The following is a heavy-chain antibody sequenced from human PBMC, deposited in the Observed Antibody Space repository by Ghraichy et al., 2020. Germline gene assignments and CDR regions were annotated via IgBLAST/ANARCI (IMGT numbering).Heavy chain of an antibody. CDR2: IFPDDSDA. Sequence: GESLNISCKASGYSFTNYWIGWVRQMPGKGLEWMGIIFPDDSDARYSPSFQGQVTISADKSISTAYLQWSSLKATDPAMYYCARQGQLQLTFPDAWGQGTLVTVSS. D-gene: IGHD2-21*01. V-gene: IGHV5-51*01. CDR3: ARQGQLQLTFPDA. J-gene: IGHJ5*02. CDR1: GYSFTNYW.